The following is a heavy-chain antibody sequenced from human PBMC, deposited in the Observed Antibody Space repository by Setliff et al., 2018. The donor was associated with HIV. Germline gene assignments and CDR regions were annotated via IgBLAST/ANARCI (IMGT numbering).Heavy chain of an antibody. J-gene: IGHJ3*02. CDR1: GYTFIAYY. CDR3: ARDDGFDI. Sequence: ASVKVSCKASGYTFIAYYIHWVRQAPGQGLEWMGRIDPNFGGTNYAQKFQGRVSMTRDASISTAYMELSRLRSDDTAVYYCARDDGFDIWGQGTMVTVSS. CDR2: IDPNFGGT. V-gene: IGHV1-2*06.